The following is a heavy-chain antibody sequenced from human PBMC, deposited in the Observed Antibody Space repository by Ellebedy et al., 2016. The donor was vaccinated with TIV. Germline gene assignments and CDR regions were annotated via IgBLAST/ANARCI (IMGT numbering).Heavy chain of an antibody. V-gene: IGHV3-23*01. CDR3: AKGRGGGSDSSAPRYYFDY. CDR2: ISNTGSRT. CDR1: GFTFSSYA. D-gene: IGHD3-22*01. Sequence: GESLKISCAASGFTFSSYAMSWVRQAPGKGLEWVSTISNTGSRTYYADPVEGRFIISRDNSKKTLYLQMNSLRAEHTAVYYCAKGRGGGSDSSAPRYYFDYWGLGTLVTVSS. J-gene: IGHJ4*02.